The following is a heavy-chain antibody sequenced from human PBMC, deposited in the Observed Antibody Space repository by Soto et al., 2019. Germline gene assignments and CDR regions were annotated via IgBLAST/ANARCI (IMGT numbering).Heavy chain of an antibody. CDR2: ISYDGSNK. V-gene: IGHV3-30-3*02. CDR3: AKRRALEWLSKPLDY. D-gene: IGHD3-3*01. CDR1: GFSFSSYA. J-gene: IGHJ4*02. Sequence: GGSLRLSCAASGFSFSSYAIHWVRQAPCKGLEWVAVISYDGSNKYYADSVKARFTISRDNSKKTLYVQMNSLRAEDTDVYYCAKRRALEWLSKPLDYWGQGILVTVSS.